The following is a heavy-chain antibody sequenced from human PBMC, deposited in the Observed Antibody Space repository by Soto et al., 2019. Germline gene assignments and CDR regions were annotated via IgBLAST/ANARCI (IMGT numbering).Heavy chain of an antibody. J-gene: IGHJ4*02. CDR1: GFTFSSYG. CDR2: IWYDGSNK. CDR3: ARCSISGVNEIDY. Sequence: QVPLVESGGGVVQPGRSLRLSCAASGFTFSSYGMHWVRQTPGKGLEWVALIWYDGSNKYYADSVKGRFTISRDNSKNTLFLQMNSLGAEDTAVYYCARCSISGVNEIDYWGQGTLVTVSS. V-gene: IGHV3-33*01. D-gene: IGHD2-2*01.